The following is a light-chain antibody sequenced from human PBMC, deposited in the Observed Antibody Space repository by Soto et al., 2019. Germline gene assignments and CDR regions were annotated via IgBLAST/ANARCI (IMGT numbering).Light chain of an antibody. CDR2: AAS. CDR1: QSISSS. CDR3: QQYNTYWT. J-gene: IGKJ1*01. Sequence: DIQMSQSPSSLSASVGDRVTITCRASQSISSSLNWYQQKPGKAPQLLIYAASSLQRGVPSRFSGSGSGTEFTLTISSLQPDDFATYYCQQYNTYWTFGQGTKVDIK. V-gene: IGKV1-39*01.